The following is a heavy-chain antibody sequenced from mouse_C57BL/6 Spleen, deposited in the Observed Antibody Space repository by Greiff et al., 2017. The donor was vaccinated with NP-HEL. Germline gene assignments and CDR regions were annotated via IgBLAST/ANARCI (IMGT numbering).Heavy chain of an antibody. CDR3: ARQSDGYYVDY. CDR2: ISSGGSYT. CDR1: GFTFSSYG. J-gene: IGHJ2*01. D-gene: IGHD2-3*01. Sequence: EVQLVESGGDLVKPGGSLKLSCAASGFTFSSYGMSWVRQTPDKRLEWVATISSGGSYTYYPDSVKGRFTISRDNAKNTLYLQISRLKSEDTAMYYCARQSDGYYVDYWGQGTTLTVSS. V-gene: IGHV5-6*01.